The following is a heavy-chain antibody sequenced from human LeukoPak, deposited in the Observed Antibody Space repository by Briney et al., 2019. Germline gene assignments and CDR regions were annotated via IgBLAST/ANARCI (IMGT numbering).Heavy chain of an antibody. CDR1: GFAFSSYT. CDR2: ISSNGGST. D-gene: IGHD6-19*01. CDR3: VKVSVTGNSVDN. V-gene: IGHV3-64D*06. J-gene: IGHJ4*02. Sequence: GGSLRLSCSASGFAFSSYTMHWVRQAPGKGLEYVSAISSNGGSTYCADSVKGRFTISRDNSKNTLYLQMSSLRAEDTAVYYCVKVSVTGNSVDNWGQGTLVTVSS.